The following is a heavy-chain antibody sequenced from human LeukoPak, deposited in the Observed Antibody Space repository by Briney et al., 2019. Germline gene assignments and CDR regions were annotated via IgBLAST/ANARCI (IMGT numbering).Heavy chain of an antibody. CDR3: ARVPTSWSALNI. D-gene: IGHD2-2*01. V-gene: IGHV1-8*01. J-gene: IGHJ3*02. CDR2: MDTNSGNK. Sequence: GASVKVSCKASGFTLTSYEINWVRQAPGQGLEWMGWMDTNSGNKGYIQKILGRVTMTRNTSISTAYMELSSLRSEGTAIYYCARVPTSWSALNIGGQGTIVSVSS. CDR1: GFTLTSYE.